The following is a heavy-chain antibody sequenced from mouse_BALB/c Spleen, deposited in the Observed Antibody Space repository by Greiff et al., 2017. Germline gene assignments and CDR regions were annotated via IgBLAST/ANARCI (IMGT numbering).Heavy chain of an antibody. CDR2: ISYDGSN. J-gene: IGHJ4*01. D-gene: IGHD2-2*01. CDR3: ARGWLPLYAMDY. V-gene: IGHV3-6*02. Sequence: EVQLQQSGPGLVKPSQSLSLTCSVTGYSITSGYYWNWIRQFPGNKLEWMGYISYDGSNNYNPSLKNRISITRDTSKNQFFLKLNSVTTEDTATYYCARGWLPLYAMDYWGQGTSVTVSS. CDR1: GYSITSGYY.